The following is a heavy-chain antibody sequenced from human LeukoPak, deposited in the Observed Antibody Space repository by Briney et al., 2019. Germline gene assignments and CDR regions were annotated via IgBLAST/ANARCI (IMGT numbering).Heavy chain of an antibody. CDR2: TYPGDSDT. D-gene: IGHD2-2*01. V-gene: IGHV5-51*01. CDR1: GYTFTSYW. CDR3: ARHSKEGSSTSGWFSALDY. J-gene: IGHJ4*02. Sequence: LGESLKISCKGSGYTFTSYWIGWVRQMPGKGLEWMGITYPGDSDTRYSPSFQGQVTISIDKSISTAYLQWSSLKASDTAMYYCARHSKEGSSTSGWFSALDYWGQGSLVIVSS.